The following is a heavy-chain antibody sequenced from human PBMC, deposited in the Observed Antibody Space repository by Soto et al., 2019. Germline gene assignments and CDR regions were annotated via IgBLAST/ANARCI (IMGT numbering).Heavy chain of an antibody. CDR1: GGSISSGGYY. CDR3: ARVFRYFDRLWAPGGARPAPSTLFDI. CDR2: IYYSGST. Sequence: SETLSLTCTVSGGSISSGGYYWSWIRQHPGKGLEWIGYIYYSGSTYYNPSLKSRVTISVDTSKNQFSLKLSSVTAADTAVYYCARVFRYFDRLWAPGGARPAPSTLFDIWGQGTMVTVSS. V-gene: IGHV4-31*03. D-gene: IGHD3-9*01. J-gene: IGHJ3*02.